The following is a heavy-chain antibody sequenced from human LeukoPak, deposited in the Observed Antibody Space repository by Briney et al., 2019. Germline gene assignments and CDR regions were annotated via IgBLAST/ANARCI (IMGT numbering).Heavy chain of an antibody. CDR2: IYYSGST. Sequence: PSETLSLTCTVSGGSISSYYWSWIRQPPGKGLEWIGYIYYSGSTNYNPSLKSRVTISVDTSKNQFSLKLSSVTAADTAVYYCASCGGSCYNWFDPWGQGTLVTVSS. J-gene: IGHJ5*02. V-gene: IGHV4-59*08. D-gene: IGHD2-15*01. CDR3: ASCGGSCYNWFDP. CDR1: GGSISSYY.